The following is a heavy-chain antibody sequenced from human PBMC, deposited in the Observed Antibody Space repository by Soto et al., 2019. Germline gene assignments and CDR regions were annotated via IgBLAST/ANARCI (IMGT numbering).Heavy chain of an antibody. CDR2: IIGSGGRT. Sequence: GGSLRLSCSVFGFTFSSYAMHWVRQAPGKGLEWVSAIIGSGGRTYYADSVKGRFTISRDNSKNTLFLQMNSLRAEDTAIYYCAKDHSSWSEFDDWGQGTLVTVSA. V-gene: IGHV3-23*01. CDR1: GFTFSSYA. CDR3: AKDHSSWSEFDD. J-gene: IGHJ4*02. D-gene: IGHD6-13*01.